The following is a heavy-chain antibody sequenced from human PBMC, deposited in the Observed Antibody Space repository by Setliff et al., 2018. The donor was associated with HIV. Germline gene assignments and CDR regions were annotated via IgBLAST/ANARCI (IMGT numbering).Heavy chain of an antibody. J-gene: IGHJ5*02. V-gene: IGHV4-4*09. CDR2: FYPTGSV. D-gene: IGHD1-7*01. Sequence: SETLSLTCTVSGGSINGYYWSWIRQPPGKGLEWIGCFYPTGSVNYNPSLKRRVTMSLDTSKNQFSLKVRSVTASDTAVYYCARMDITGTWRWFDPWGRGTLVTVSS. CDR3: ARMDITGTWRWFDP. CDR1: GGSINGYY.